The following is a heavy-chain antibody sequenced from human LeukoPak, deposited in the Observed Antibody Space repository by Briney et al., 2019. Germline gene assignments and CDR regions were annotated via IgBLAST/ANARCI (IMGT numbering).Heavy chain of an antibody. CDR2: IYYSGST. D-gene: IGHD4-23*01. CDR3: ARDPPVTTRVNYYYGMDV. CDR1: GGSISSSSYY. Sequence: SSETLSLTCTVSGGSISSSSYYWGWIRQPPGKGLEWIGSIYYSGSTYYNPSLKSRVTISVDTSKNQFSLKLSSVTAADTAVYYCARDPPVTTRVNYYYGMDVWGQGTTVTVSS. J-gene: IGHJ6*02. V-gene: IGHV4-39*02.